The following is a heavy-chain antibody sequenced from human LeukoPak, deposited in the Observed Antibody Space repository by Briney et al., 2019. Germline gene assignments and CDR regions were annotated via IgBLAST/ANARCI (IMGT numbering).Heavy chain of an antibody. CDR1: GFXFSSYW. V-gene: IGHV3-74*01. J-gene: IGHJ5*02. D-gene: IGHD5-18*01. CDR2: TNSDGSST. Sequence: GGSLRLSCAASGFXFSSYWMHWVRQAPGKGLVWVSRTNSDGSSTTYADSVKGRFTISRDNAKNTLYLQMNSLRAEDTAVYYCTRGASGHSYGYWFDPWGQGTLVTVSS. CDR3: TRGASGHSYGYWFDP.